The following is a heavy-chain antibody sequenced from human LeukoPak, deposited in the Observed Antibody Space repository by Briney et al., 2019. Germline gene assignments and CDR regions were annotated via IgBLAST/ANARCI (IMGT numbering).Heavy chain of an antibody. CDR2: ISSSSSYI. D-gene: IGHD3-22*01. CDR1: GFTFSSYS. Sequence: GGSLRLSCAASGFTFSSYSTNWVRQAPGKGLEWVSSISSSSSYIYYADSVKGRFTISRDNAKNSLYLQMNSLRAEDTAVYYCASLVVSNQGGDYTFDYWGQGTLVTVSS. J-gene: IGHJ4*02. CDR3: ASLVVSNQGGDYTFDY. V-gene: IGHV3-21*01.